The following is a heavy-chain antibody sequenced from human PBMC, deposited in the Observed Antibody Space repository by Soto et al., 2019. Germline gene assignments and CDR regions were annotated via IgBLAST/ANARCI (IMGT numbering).Heavy chain of an antibody. CDR3: VRENEMAGATSAFEY. CDR1: GFRFNSYS. J-gene: IGHJ4*02. CDR2: IDARSNYI. Sequence: EVQLVESGGGLVKPGGSLRVPCEASGFRFNSYSMNWVRQAPQKGLEWVSLIDARSNYIYYADSVKGRFTISRDNARNSLYLQMDSLRVEDTAVYYCVRENEMAGATSAFEYWGQGTPVTVSS. V-gene: IGHV3-21*02. D-gene: IGHD1-26*01.